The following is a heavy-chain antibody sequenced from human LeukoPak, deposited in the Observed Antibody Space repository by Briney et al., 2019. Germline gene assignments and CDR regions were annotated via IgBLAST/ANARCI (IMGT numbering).Heavy chain of an antibody. CDR2: INHSGST. J-gene: IGHJ4*02. V-gene: IGHV4-34*01. CDR3: ARGGDHDFWSGYYRRAFDY. D-gene: IGHD3-3*01. Sequence: PSETLSLTCAVYGGSFSGYYWSWIRQPPGKGLEWIGEINHSGSTNYNPSLKSRVTISVDTSKNQFSLKLSSVTAADTAVYYCARGGDHDFWSGYYRRAFDYWGQGTLVTVSS. CDR1: GGSFSGYY.